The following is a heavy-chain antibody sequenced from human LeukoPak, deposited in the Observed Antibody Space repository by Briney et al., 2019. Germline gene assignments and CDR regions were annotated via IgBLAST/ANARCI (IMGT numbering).Heavy chain of an antibody. CDR2: IYPGDSDT. D-gene: IGHD3-3*01. Sequence: RGESLKISCKGSGYSFTSYWIGWVRQMPGKGLEWMGIIYPGDSDTRYSPSFQGQVTISADKSISTAYLQWSSLKASDTAMYYCARLMNYDFWSGYRPSYFDYWGQGTLVTVSS. CDR3: ARLMNYDFWSGYRPSYFDY. V-gene: IGHV5-51*01. J-gene: IGHJ4*02. CDR1: GYSFTSYW.